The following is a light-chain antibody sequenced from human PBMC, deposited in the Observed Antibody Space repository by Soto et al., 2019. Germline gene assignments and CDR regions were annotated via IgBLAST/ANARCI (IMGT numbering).Light chain of an antibody. J-gene: IGLJ2*01. CDR1: SSDVGGYKY. CDR3: SSFTNNNTPHVV. CDR2: EVS. V-gene: IGLV2-14*01. Sequence: QSALTQPASVSGSPGQSITISCTGTSSDVGGYKYVSWYQQHPGKAPKLMIYEVSYRPSGVSNRFSGSKSGNTAALTISGLQAEDEADYYCSSFTNNNTPHVVFGGGTQLTVL.